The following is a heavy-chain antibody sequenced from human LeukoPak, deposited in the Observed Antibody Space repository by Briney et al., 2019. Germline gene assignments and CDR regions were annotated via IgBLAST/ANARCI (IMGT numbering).Heavy chain of an antibody. V-gene: IGHV3-23*01. CDR2: ISGTAFST. J-gene: IGHJ4*02. CDR3: AKDTGSGYDYFSYYFDY. CDR1: GFTFSDYY. Sequence: GGSLRLSCAASGFTFSDYYMSWIRQAPGKGLEWVSLISGTAFSTYYADSVRGRFTISRDNSKNTVNLQMNSLRAEDTAVYYCAKDTGSGYDYFSYYFDYWGQGTLVTVSS. D-gene: IGHD5-12*01.